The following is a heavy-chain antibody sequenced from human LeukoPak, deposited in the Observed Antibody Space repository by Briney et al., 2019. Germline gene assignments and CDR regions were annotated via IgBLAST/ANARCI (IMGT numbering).Heavy chain of an antibody. CDR2: IRSKANSYAT. CDR1: GFTFSGSA. J-gene: IGHJ3*02. D-gene: IGHD6-13*01. CDR3: TSYSSSWHGPNAFDI. V-gene: IGHV3-73*01. Sequence: PGGSLRLSCAASGFTFSGSAMHWVRQASGKGLEWVGRIRSKANSYATAYAASVKGRFTISRDDSKNTAYLQMNSLKTEDTAVYYCTSYSSSWHGPNAFDIWGQGTMVTVSS.